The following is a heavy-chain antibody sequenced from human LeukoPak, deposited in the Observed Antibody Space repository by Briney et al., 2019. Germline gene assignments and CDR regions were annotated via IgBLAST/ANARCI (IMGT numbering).Heavy chain of an antibody. V-gene: IGHV6-1*01. D-gene: IGHD2-15*01. CDR3: ARSSFLYCSGGSCYYDAFDI. Sequence: SQTLSLTCAISGDSVSSNSAAWNWIRQSPSRGLEWLGRTYYRSKWYNDYAVSVKSRITINPDTSKNQFSLQLNSATPEDTAVYYCARSSFLYCSGGSCYYDAFDIWGQGTMVTVSS. CDR1: GDSVSSNSAA. CDR2: TYYRSKWYN. J-gene: IGHJ3*02.